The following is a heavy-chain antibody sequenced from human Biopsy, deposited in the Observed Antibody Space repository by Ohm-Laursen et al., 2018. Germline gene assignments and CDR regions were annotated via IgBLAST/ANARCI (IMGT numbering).Heavy chain of an antibody. V-gene: IGHV4-39*01. D-gene: IGHD3-22*01. CDR2: IYNTETT. CDR1: GGSISSSTTYY. Sequence: SETLSLTCIVSGGSISSSTTYYWAWLRQPPGKGLEWIGSIYNTETTFYNPSLKSRVTMSLDTSKNQFSMRLSSVAAADTAVYYCARRHNDGSGYHYFDYWGQGIRVSVSS. CDR3: ARRHNDGSGYHYFDY. J-gene: IGHJ4*02.